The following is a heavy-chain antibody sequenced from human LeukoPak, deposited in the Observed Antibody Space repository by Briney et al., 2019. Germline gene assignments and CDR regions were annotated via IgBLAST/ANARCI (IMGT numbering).Heavy chain of an antibody. V-gene: IGHV4-34*01. CDR1: GGSFSGYY. D-gene: IGHD2-2*01. CDR2: INHSGST. CDR3: ARGGYCSSTSCPSPNDY. Sequence: SETLSLTCAVYGGSFSGYYWSWICQPPGKGLEWIGEINHSGSTNYNPSLKSRVTISVDTSKNQFSLKLSSVTAADTAVYYCARGGYCSSTSCPSPNDYWGQGTLVTVSS. J-gene: IGHJ4*02.